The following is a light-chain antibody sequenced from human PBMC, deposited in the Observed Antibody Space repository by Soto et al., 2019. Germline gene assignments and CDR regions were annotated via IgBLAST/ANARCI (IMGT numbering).Light chain of an antibody. CDR3: CSYAGNSFYV. CDR2: EVS. V-gene: IGLV2-23*02. CDR1: SSDVGSYNL. J-gene: IGLJ1*01. Sequence: QSVLTQPASVSGSPGQSITLSCTGTSSDVGSYNLVSWYQQHPGKAPKLIIYEVSKRPSGVSNRFSGSKSGNTASLTISGLQAEDEADYYCCSYAGNSFYVIGTGTKVTVL.